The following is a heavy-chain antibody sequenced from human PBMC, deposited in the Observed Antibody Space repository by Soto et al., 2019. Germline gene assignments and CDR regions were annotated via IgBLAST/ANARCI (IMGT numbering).Heavy chain of an antibody. D-gene: IGHD4-17*01. Sequence: GGSLRLSCAASGFTFSSYAMHWVRQAPGKGLEYVSAISSNGGSTYYANSVKGRFTISRDNSKNTLYLQMGSLRAEDMAVYYCARATMTTVTTGAFDIWGQGTMVTVSS. V-gene: IGHV3-64*01. CDR2: ISSNGGST. J-gene: IGHJ3*02. CDR1: GFTFSSYA. CDR3: ARATMTTVTTGAFDI.